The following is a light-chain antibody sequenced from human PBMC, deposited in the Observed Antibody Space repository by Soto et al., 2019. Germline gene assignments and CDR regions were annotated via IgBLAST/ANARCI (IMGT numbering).Light chain of an antibody. CDR3: SSYPSSSTPVV. Sequence: HSVLTQPASVSGSPGQSITISCTGTSSDVGAYNYVSWYQLHPGKAPKLIIYDVSNRPSGVSNRFSGSKSGNTASLTISGLQAEDEADYYCSSYPSSSTPVVFGGGTKLTVL. J-gene: IGLJ2*01. V-gene: IGLV2-14*01. CDR2: DVS. CDR1: SSDVGAYNY.